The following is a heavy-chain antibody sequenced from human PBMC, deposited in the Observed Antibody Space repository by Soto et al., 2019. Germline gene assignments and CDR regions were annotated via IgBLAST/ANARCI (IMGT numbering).Heavy chain of an antibody. J-gene: IGHJ2*01. CDR1: GFTFDDYA. D-gene: IGHD4-17*01. V-gene: IGHV3-9*01. CDR2: ISWNSGSI. CDR3: AKDIYGDGPWYFDL. Sequence: GGSLRLSCAASGFTFDDYAMHWVRQAPGKGLEWVSGISWNSGSIGYADSVKGRFTISRDNAKNSLYLQMNSLRAEDTALYYCAKDIYGDGPWYFDLWGRGTLVTVSS.